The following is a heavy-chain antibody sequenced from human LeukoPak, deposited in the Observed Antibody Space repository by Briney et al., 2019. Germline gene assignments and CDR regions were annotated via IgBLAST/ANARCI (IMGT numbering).Heavy chain of an antibody. V-gene: IGHV3-74*01. Sequence: GGSLRLSCAASGFTFSSYWMHWVRQAPGKGLVWVSRINSDGSSTSYADSVKGRFTISRGNAKNTLYLQMNSLRAEDTAVYYCTRDLMDYDVSTGLHHYYMDVWGQGTTVTVSS. D-gene: IGHD3-9*01. CDR1: GFTFSSYW. CDR3: TRDLMDYDVSTGLHHYYMDV. CDR2: INSDGSST. J-gene: IGHJ6*02.